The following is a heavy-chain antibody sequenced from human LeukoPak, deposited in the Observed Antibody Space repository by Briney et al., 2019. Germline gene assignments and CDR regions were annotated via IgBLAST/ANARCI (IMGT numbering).Heavy chain of an antibody. D-gene: IGHD1-14*01. J-gene: IGHJ3*01. CDR1: SGSISSYY. Sequence: SETLSCTATGTSGSISSYYWSWIRQPPGKGLEWIGQIYYSGDTRYNPSLKSRVTISVDMSKNQFSLKLNSVTAADTALYYCARHGTGLKAFNAWGQGTMVTVSS. V-gene: IGHV4-59*08. CDR2: IYYSGDT. CDR3: ARHGTGLKAFNA.